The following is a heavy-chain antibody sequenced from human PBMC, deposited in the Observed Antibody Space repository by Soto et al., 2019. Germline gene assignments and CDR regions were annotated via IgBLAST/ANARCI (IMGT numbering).Heavy chain of an antibody. J-gene: IGHJ2*01. CDR3: AKAPDGQNWNFDL. V-gene: IGHV3-30*18. CDR2: VSYDGRKA. CDR1: GFTFSSYG. Sequence: GGSLRLSCVASGFTFSSYGMHWVRQAPGKGLEWVAVVSYDGRKAFYGDSVKGRFIISRDSSRTTLQLNSLRPEDTALYYCAKAPDGQNWNFDLWGRGTLVTVSS.